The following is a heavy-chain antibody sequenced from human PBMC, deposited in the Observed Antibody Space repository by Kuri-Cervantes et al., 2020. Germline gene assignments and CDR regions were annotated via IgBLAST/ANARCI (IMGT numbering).Heavy chain of an antibody. CDR1: GGSFSGYY. Sequence: SQTLSLTCAAYGGSFSGYYWSWIRQPPGKGLEWIGEISHTGSTNYSPSLKSPVTISLDSSKNQFSLKLTSVTAADTAVYYCTRSDNDWLNWFDPWGQGTLVTVSS. J-gene: IGHJ5*02. D-gene: IGHD3-9*01. CDR2: ISHTGST. CDR3: TRSDNDWLNWFDP. V-gene: IGHV4-34*01.